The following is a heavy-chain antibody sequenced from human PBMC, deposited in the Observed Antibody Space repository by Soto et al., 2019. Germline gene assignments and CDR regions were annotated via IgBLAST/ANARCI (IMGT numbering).Heavy chain of an antibody. CDR2: IYYSGST. J-gene: IGHJ4*02. Sequence: QVQLQESGPGLVKPSQTLSLTCTVSGGSISSGGYYWSWIRQHPGKGLEWIGYIYYSGSTYYNPSLKSRVTIPVDTSKNRFSLKLSSVTAADTAVYYCARVQYCGGDCENDYWGQGTLVTVSS. CDR3: ARVQYCGGDCENDY. D-gene: IGHD2-21*02. CDR1: GGSISSGGYY. V-gene: IGHV4-31*03.